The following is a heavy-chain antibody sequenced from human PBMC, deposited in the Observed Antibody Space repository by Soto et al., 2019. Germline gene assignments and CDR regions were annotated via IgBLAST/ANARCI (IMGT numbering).Heavy chain of an antibody. CDR2: ISNDGSYT. V-gene: IGHV3-30*18. Sequence: QVQLVESGGGVVQPGRSLRLSCVASGFTFHSFGMHWVRQAPGRGLDWVAFISNDGSYTDYADSVKGRFTISRDNSKKTLARQRDSLRAGDTAGYFCAKADGTGWERWGNCFPYWGQGTLVAVSS. J-gene: IGHJ4*02. CDR3: AKADGTGWERWGNCFPY. D-gene: IGHD1-1*01. CDR1: GFTFHSFG.